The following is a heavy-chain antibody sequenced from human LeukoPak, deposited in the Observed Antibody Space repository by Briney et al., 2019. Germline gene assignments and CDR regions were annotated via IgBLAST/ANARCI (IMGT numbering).Heavy chain of an antibody. CDR3: AKRAVTATIERGYFDN. CDR1: GFTFSNYA. V-gene: IGHV3-30-3*02. J-gene: IGHJ4*02. D-gene: IGHD2-21*02. CDR2: ISYDGSNT. Sequence: GGSLRLSCAASGFTFSNYAVHWARQAPGKGLEWVAVISYDGSNTNYADSVKGRFTISRDNSKTTLYLQMNSLRAEDTALYYCAKRAVTATIERGYFDNWGQGTLVIVSS.